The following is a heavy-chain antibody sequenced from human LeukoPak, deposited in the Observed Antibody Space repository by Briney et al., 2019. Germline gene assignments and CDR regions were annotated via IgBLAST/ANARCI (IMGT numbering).Heavy chain of an antibody. CDR1: GFTFSSYE. J-gene: IGHJ6*03. CDR2: ISSSGSTT. Sequence: PGGSLRLSCAASGFTFSSYEMNWVRQAPGKGLEWVSYISSSGSTTYYADSVKGRFTISRDNSKNTLYLQMNSLRAEDTAVYYCARGRAVAGTIYYYYYMDVWGKGTTVTVSS. CDR3: ARGRAVAGTIYYYYYMDV. V-gene: IGHV3-48*03. D-gene: IGHD6-19*01.